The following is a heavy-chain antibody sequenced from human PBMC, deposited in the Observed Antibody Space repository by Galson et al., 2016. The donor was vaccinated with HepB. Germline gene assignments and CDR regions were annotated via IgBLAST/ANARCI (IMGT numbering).Heavy chain of an antibody. CDR2: ISNDGSDN. D-gene: IGHD2-8*01. CDR3: AKDGSYCIKGVCYWYFDH. CDR1: GFTFSTYG. J-gene: IGHJ4*02. V-gene: IGHV3-30*18. Sequence: LRLSCAASGFTFSTYGMHWVRQAPGKGLEWVAVISNDGSDNHYADSVKGRFTISRDNSKNTLYLQMNSLRAEDTAVYYCAKDGSYCIKGVCYWYFDHWGQGTLVTVSS.